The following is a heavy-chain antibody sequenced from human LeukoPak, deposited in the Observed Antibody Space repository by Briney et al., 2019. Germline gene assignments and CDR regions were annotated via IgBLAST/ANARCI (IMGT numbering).Heavy chain of an antibody. CDR2: FDPEDGET. J-gene: IGHJ6*02. CDR3: ATPAIKYYYYGMDV. V-gene: IGHV1-24*01. Sequence: EASVKVSCKVSGYTLTELSMHWVRQAPGKGLEWMGGFDPEDGETIYAQKFQGRVTMTEDTSTDTAYMELSSLRSVDTAVYYCATPAIKYYYYGMDVWGQGTTVTVSS. CDR1: GYTLTELS.